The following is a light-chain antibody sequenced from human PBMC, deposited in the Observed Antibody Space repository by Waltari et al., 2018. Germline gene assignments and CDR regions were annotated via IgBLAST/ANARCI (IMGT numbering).Light chain of an antibody. V-gene: IGLV1-44*01. Sequence: QSVLTQPPSASGTPGQRVTISCSGSSSNIGSNTVNWYQQLPGTAPKLLIYSNKQRPSGVPDRCSGSKSGTSASLAISGLQSEDEADYYCAAWDDSLNGHVFGTGTKVTIL. J-gene: IGLJ1*01. CDR3: AAWDDSLNGHV. CDR1: SSNIGSNT. CDR2: SNK.